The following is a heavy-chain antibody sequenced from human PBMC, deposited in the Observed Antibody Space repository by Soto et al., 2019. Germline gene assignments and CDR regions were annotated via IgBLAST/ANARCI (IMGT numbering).Heavy chain of an antibody. J-gene: IGHJ6*02. V-gene: IGHV1-69*01. D-gene: IGHD3-3*01. CDR3: ARGRDYEFWSGPYYYYGMDV. CDR2: IIPIFGTA. CDR1: GGTFSSYA. Sequence: QVQLVQSGAEVKKPGSSVKVSCKASGGTFSSYAISWVRQAPGQGLEWMGGIIPIFGTANYAQKFQGRVTITADESTSTAYMELSSLRSEDTAVYYCARGRDYEFWSGPYYYYGMDVWGQGTTVTVSS.